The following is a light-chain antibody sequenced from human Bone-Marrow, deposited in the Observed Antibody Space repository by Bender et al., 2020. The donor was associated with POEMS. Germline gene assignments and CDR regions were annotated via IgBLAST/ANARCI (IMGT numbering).Light chain of an antibody. Sequence: QSALTQPASVSGSPGQSITISCTGTSDDVGGYIYVSWYQQHPGKAPKLMIYDVSYRPSGVSDRFSASKSGNTASLTISGLQPEDEADYYCCSYTSSTTLVFGGGTKVTVL. CDR1: SDDVGGYIY. CDR3: CSYTSSTTLV. J-gene: IGLJ2*01. CDR2: DVS. V-gene: IGLV2-14*03.